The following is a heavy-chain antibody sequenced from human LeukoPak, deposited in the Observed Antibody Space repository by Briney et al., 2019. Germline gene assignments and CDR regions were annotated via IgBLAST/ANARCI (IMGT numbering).Heavy chain of an antibody. J-gene: IGHJ4*02. D-gene: IGHD3-3*01. CDR3: ARVKHYDFWSGSEFDY. CDR2: IYPGDSDT. CDR1: GYSFTNYW. V-gene: IGHV5-51*01. Sequence: GESLKISCKGSGYSFTNYWIGWVRQMPGKGLEWMGIIYPGDSDTRYNPSFQGQVTISADKSISTAYLQWSSLKASDTAMYYCARVKHYDFWSGSEFDYWGQGTLVTVSS.